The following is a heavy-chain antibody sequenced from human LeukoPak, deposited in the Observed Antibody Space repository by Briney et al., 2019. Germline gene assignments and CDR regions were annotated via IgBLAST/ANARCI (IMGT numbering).Heavy chain of an antibody. J-gene: IGHJ4*02. D-gene: IGHD3-3*02. CDR3: AGYPRSISTPPFDY. V-gene: IGHV1-2*02. CDR2: INPNNGDT. CDR1: GYTFTAQY. Sequence: ASVKVSCKASGYTFTAQYMHWVRQAPGQGLEWMGWINPNNGDTKYAQSFLGRVTMTRDTSTTTAYMELSSLRSDDTAVYFCAGYPRSISTPPFDYWGQGTLVTVSS.